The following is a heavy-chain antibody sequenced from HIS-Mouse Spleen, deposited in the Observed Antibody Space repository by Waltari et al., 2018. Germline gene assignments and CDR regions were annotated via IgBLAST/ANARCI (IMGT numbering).Heavy chain of an antibody. CDR1: GFTFSSYW. D-gene: IGHD5-12*01. Sequence: EVQLVESGGGLVQPGGSLRLSCAASGFTFSSYWMSWVRQAPGEGMGWVAKMKQDGSEKYYVDSVKGRFTISRDNDKNSLYLQMNSLRAEDTAVYYCARERRGPGWFDPWGQGTLVTVSS. J-gene: IGHJ5*02. CDR3: ARERRGPGWFDP. V-gene: IGHV3-7*01. CDR2: MKQDGSEK.